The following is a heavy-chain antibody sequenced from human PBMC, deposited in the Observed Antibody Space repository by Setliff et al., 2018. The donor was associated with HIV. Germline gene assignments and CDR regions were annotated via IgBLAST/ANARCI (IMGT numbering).Heavy chain of an antibody. J-gene: IGHJ4*02. D-gene: IGHD3-10*01. CDR3: ARRSTVARGVDCFDL. Sequence: PSETLSLTCSVSGDSMRTNYWTWIRQSPGKGLEWIGHVDYSGSSTYNPSLNSRVTLSIDTSKSQFSLRLSSVTAADTALYYCARRSTVARGVDCFDLWGPGTLVTVSS. CDR2: VDYSGSS. V-gene: IGHV4-59*08. CDR1: GDSMRTNY.